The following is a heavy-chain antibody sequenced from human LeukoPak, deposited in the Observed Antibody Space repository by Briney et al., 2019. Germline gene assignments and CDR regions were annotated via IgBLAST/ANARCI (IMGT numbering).Heavy chain of an antibody. J-gene: IGHJ4*02. CDR3: ARVIVVAGRGTEERDFDY. CDR1: GGSISTYY. D-gene: IGHD6-19*01. V-gene: IGHV4-59*01. Sequence: SETLSLTCSVSGGSISTYYWSWIWQPPGKGLEWIGYIYYSGSTNYNPSLKSRVTISVDTSKNQFSLKLSSVTAADTAVYYCARVIVVAGRGTEERDFDYWGQGTLVTVSS. CDR2: IYYSGST.